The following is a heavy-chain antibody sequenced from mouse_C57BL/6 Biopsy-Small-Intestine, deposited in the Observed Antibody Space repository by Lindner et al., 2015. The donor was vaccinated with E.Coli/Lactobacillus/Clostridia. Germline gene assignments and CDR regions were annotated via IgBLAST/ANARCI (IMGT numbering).Heavy chain of an antibody. V-gene: IGHV1-81*01. CDR2: IYPRSGNT. J-gene: IGHJ4*01. D-gene: IGHD2-12*01. Sequence: VQRAGGLELNWRGLGRSVKLSCKASGYTFTSYGISWVKQRTGQGLEWIGEIYPRSGNTYYNEKFKGKATLTADKSSSTAYMELRSLTSEDSAVYFCARCGAYYSHYDAMDYWGQGTSVTVSS. CDR3: ARCGAYYSHYDAMDY. CDR1: GYTFTSYG.